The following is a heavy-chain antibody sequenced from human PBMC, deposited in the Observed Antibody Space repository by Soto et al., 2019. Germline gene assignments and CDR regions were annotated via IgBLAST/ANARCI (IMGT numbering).Heavy chain of an antibody. D-gene: IGHD3-10*01. J-gene: IGHJ4*02. CDR1: GFTFSSTW. Sequence: EVQLVESGGGLVQPGGSLRLSSAASGFTFSSTWMHWVRQAPGKEQVWVSRINGDGSGTSYADFVKGRFTISRDNAKNTLFLQMNGLRAEDKAVYYCARGIFGSGTANDYWGQGTLDTVSS. CDR3: ARGIFGSGTANDY. V-gene: IGHV3-74*01. CDR2: INGDGSGT.